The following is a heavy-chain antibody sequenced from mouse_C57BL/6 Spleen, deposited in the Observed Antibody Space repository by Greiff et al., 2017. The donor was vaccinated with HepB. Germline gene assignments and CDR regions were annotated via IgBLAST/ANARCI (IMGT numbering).Heavy chain of an antibody. CDR3: ARAVVADWYFDV. J-gene: IGHJ1*03. CDR2: IYWDDDK. V-gene: IGHV8-12*01. Sequence: VKLMESGPGILQSSQTLSLTCSFSGFSLSTSGMGVSWIRQPSGKGLEWLAHIYWDDDKRYNPSLKSRLTISKDTSRNQVFLKITSVDTADTATYYGARAVVADWYFDVWGTGTTVTVSS. D-gene: IGHD1-1*01. CDR1: GFSLSTSGMG.